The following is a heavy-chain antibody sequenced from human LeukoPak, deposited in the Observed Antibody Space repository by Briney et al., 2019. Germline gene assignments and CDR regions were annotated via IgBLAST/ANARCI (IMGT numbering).Heavy chain of an antibody. Sequence: GGSLRLSCAASGFTFDDYGMSWVRQAPGKGLEWVSGINWNGGSTGYADSVKGRFTISRDNAKNSLYLQVNSPRAEDTALYYCARDYYDSSGYYKTQYYFDYWGQGTLVTVSS. D-gene: IGHD3-22*01. CDR3: ARDYYDSSGYYKTQYYFDY. CDR1: GFTFDDYG. J-gene: IGHJ4*02. V-gene: IGHV3-20*04. CDR2: INWNGGST.